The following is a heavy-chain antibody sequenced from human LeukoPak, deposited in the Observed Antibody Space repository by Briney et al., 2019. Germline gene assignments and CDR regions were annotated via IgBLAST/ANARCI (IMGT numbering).Heavy chain of an antibody. CDR1: GYTFTGYY. V-gene: IGHV1-2*02. CDR3: AREGGVTRNYYYYMDV. D-gene: IGHD3-16*01. Sequence: GASVKVSCKASGYTFTGYYMHWVRQAPGQGLEWMGWINPNSGGTNYAQKFQGRVTMTRDTSIGTAYMELSSLRSEDTAVYYCAREGGVTRNYYYYMDVWGKGTTVTVSS. J-gene: IGHJ6*03. CDR2: INPNSGGT.